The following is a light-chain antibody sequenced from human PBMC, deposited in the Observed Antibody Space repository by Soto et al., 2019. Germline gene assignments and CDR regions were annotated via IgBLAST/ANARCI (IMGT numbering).Light chain of an antibody. V-gene: IGKV1-39*01. J-gene: IGKJ1*01. CDR3: QQSYSTPWT. CDR2: GAS. CDR1: QGIRND. Sequence: IQMTQSPSSLSASVGDRVNITCRASQGIRNDLGWYQQKPGKAPQLLIYGASRLQSGVPSRFSGSGSGTDFTLTISTLQPEDSATYYCQQSYSTPWTFGQGTKVDI.